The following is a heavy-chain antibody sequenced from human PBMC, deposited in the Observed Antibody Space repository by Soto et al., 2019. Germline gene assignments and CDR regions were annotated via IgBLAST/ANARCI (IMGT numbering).Heavy chain of an antibody. CDR1: GGSISGHY. CDR3: ARDVGLQHDTGYYDFWSGKNNWFDP. J-gene: IGHJ5*02. V-gene: IGHV4-59*11. CDR2: ISYSGST. D-gene: IGHD3-3*01. Sequence: SETLSLTCTVSGGSISGHYWSWIRQPPGKGLQYIGYISYSGSTNYNPSLKSRVTISVDTSNNQFSLRLSSVTAADTAVYYCARDVGLQHDTGYYDFWSGKNNWFDPWGQGILVTSPQ.